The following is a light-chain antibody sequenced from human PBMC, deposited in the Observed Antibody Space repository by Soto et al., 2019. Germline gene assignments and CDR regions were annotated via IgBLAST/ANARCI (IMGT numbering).Light chain of an antibody. V-gene: IGKV1-5*01. Sequence: EIQVSQYPTTLSTSVGDRVTITCRASHNISSWLSWYQQKPGKAPKLLIYDAPSLESGVPSRFSGSGSVTEFTLTISSLQPDDFATYYCQQYNSYSGTFGQGTKVDIK. CDR1: HNISSW. CDR2: DAP. J-gene: IGKJ1*01. CDR3: QQYNSYSGT.